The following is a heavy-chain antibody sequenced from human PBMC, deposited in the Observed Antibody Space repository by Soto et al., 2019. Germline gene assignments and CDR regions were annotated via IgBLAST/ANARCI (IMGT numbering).Heavy chain of an antibody. Sequence: PSETLSLTCTVSGGSISSYSWCWIRKPPGKGLWRIGYIYYSGSTNYNPSLKSRDTISVDTSKNQFSLKLSSVTAADTAVYYCARGLTYYDILTGYYEGYAFDIWGQGTMVT. J-gene: IGHJ3*02. CDR1: GGSISSYS. CDR3: ARGLTYYDILTGYYEGYAFDI. CDR2: IYYSGST. V-gene: IGHV4-59*01. D-gene: IGHD3-9*01.